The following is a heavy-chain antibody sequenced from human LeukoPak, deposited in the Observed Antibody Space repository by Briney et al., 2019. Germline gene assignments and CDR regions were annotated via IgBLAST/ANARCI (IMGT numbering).Heavy chain of an antibody. CDR2: INHIGNT. CDR3: ARLGSVGYYNYQYMDI. CDR1: GGSLNDYY. J-gene: IGHJ6*03. Sequence: PSETLSLTCAVNGGSLNDYYWSWIRQPPGKGLEWIGEINHIGNTNYDPSLRSRVTISVDTSKNQFSLSLTSATAADTAVYFCARLGSVGYYNYQYMDIWGNGTTVTVSS. V-gene: IGHV4-34*01. D-gene: IGHD3-10*01.